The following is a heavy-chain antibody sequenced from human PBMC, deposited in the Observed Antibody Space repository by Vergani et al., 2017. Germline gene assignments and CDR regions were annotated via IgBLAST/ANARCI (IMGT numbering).Heavy chain of an antibody. CDR3: ARTTYYYDSSGYSNAEYFQH. CDR2: INHSGST. V-gene: IGHV4-34*01. J-gene: IGHJ1*01. D-gene: IGHD3-22*01. CDR1: GGSFSGYY. Sequence: QVQLQQWGAGLLKPSETLSLTCAVYGGSFSGYYWSWIRQPPGKGLEWIGEINHSGSTNYNPSLKSRVTISVDTSKNQFSLKLSSVTAADTAVYYCARTTYYYDSSGYSNAEYFQHWGQGTLVTVSS.